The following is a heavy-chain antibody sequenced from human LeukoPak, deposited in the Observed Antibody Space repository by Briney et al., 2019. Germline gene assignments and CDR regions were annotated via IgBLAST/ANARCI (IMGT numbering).Heavy chain of an antibody. CDR2: INPNSGGA. Sequence: GASVKVSCKASGYTFTAYFIHWVRQAPGQGLEWMGWINPNSGGAQYAQKFQGRVTMTRDTSISTAYMELSRLRSDDTAVYYCARGRGITMIVVDAAFDIWGEGTMVTVSS. V-gene: IGHV1-2*02. CDR1: GYTFTAYF. CDR3: ARGRGITMIVVDAAFDI. D-gene: IGHD3-22*01. J-gene: IGHJ3*02.